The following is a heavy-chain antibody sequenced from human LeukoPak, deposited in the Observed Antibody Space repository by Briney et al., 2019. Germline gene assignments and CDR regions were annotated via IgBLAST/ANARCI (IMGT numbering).Heavy chain of an antibody. CDR3: ARELGSGSYYFDY. V-gene: IGHV4-4*02. J-gene: IGHJ4*02. CDR2: IYRSGST. CDR1: GGSISSSNW. Sequence: SGTLSLTCAVSGGSISSSNWWSWVRQPPGKGLEWIGEIYRSGSTNYNPSLKSRVTISVDKSKNQFSLKLSSVTAADTAVYYCARELGSGSYYFDYWGQGTLVTVSS. D-gene: IGHD3-10*01.